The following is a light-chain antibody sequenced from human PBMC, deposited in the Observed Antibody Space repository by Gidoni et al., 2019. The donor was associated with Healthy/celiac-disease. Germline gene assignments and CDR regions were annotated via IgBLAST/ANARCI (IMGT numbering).Light chain of an antibody. V-gene: IGKV1-39*01. CDR1: QSISSY. CDR2: AAS. Sequence: SASVGDRVTITCRASQSISSYLNWYQQKPGKAPKLLIYAASSLQSGVPSRFSGSGSGTDFTLTISSLQPEDFATYYCQQGYSTPPWTFGQGTKVEIK. J-gene: IGKJ1*01. CDR3: QQGYSTPPWT.